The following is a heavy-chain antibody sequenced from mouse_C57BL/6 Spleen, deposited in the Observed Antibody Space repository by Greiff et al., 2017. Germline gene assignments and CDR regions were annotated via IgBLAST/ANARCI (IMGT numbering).Heavy chain of an antibody. CDR1: GYTFTSYW. CDR2: INPSNGGT. Sequence: QVQLQQPGTELVKPGASVKLSCKASGYTFTSYWMHWVQQSPGQGLEWIGNINPSNGGTNYNEKFKSKATLTVDKSSTTAYMQLSSLTSEDSAVYYCARLNDYYGRKDYWGQGTTLTVSA. CDR3: ARLNDYYGRKDY. D-gene: IGHD1-1*01. J-gene: IGHJ2*01. V-gene: IGHV1-53*01.